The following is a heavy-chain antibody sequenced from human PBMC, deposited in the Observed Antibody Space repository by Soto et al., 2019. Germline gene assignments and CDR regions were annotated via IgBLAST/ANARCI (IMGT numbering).Heavy chain of an antibody. D-gene: IGHD1-26*01. CDR3: ARDTGFVGAPVLDAFDI. J-gene: IGHJ3*02. CDR2: INPNSGGT. CDR1: GYTFTVYY. Sequence: ASVKVSCTASGYTFTVYYMHWVRQAPGQGFEWMGWINPNSGGTNYAQKFQGWVTMTRDTSISTAYMELSRLRSDDTAVYYCARDTGFVGAPVLDAFDIWGQGTMVTVSS. V-gene: IGHV1-2*04.